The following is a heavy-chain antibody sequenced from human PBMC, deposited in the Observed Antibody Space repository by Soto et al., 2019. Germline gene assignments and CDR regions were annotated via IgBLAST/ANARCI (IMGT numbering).Heavy chain of an antibody. V-gene: IGHV1-69*13. CDR1: GATLDTFINYG. CDR3: ARGFPLWFDP. J-gene: IGHJ5*02. CDR2: IIPVFGTA. D-gene: IGHD3-3*01. Sequence: GASVKVSCKASGATLDTFINYGITWVRRAPGQGLEWMGGIIPVFGTAHYAQKFQGRLTISADESASTAYMELSSLRSEATAVYYCARGFPLWFDPWGQGTLVTVSS.